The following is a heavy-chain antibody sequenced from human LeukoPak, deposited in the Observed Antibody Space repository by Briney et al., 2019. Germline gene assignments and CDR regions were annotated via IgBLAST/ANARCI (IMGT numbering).Heavy chain of an antibody. Sequence: ASVKVSCEASGYTFIGHYMYWVRQAPGQGLEWMGVINPSGGSTSYAQKFQGRVILTRDTSTSAVYMELSSLRSEDTAEYYCARGRGYYNTTSSYYTYYFDYWGQGTLVTVSS. CDR1: GYTFIGHY. CDR3: ARGRGYYNTTSSYYTYYFDY. CDR2: INPSGGST. J-gene: IGHJ4*02. D-gene: IGHD3-22*01. V-gene: IGHV1-46*01.